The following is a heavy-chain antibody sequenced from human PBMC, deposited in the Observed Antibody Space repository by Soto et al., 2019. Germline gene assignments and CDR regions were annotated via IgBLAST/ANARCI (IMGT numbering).Heavy chain of an antibody. J-gene: IGHJ4*02. CDR1: GFIVSSSY. CDR2: IYNDGST. CDR3: ARDSYTRY. V-gene: IGHV3-66*01. Sequence: EVQLVESGGGLVQPGGSLRLPCAASGFIVSSSYMSWVRQAPGKGLEWVSIIYNDGSTYYADSVKGRFTISRDNSKNTLYLQILSLRAEDTAVYYCARDSYTRYWGQGTLVTVSS. D-gene: IGHD4-4*01.